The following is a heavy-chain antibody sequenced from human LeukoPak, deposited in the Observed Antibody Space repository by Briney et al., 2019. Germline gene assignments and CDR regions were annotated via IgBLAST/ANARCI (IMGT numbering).Heavy chain of an antibody. CDR2: IIPILGIA. J-gene: IGHJ5*02. CDR1: GGTFSSYA. Sequence: GASVKVSCKASGGTFSSYAISWVRQAPGQGLEWMGRIIPILGIANYAQKFQGRVTITADKSTSTAYMELRSLRSDDTAVYYCARDTGIVVVPSGWFDPWGQGTLVTVSS. CDR3: ARDTGIVVVPSGWFDP. V-gene: IGHV1-69*04. D-gene: IGHD3-22*01.